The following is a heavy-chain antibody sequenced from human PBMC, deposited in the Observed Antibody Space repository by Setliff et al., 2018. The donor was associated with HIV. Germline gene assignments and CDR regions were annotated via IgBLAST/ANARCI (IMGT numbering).Heavy chain of an antibody. Sequence: GESLKISCKGSGYSFTSYWIGWVRQMPGKGLEWMGIIYPGDSDIRYSPSFQGQVTISADKSISTAYLQWSSLKASDTAMYYCARVPTAGLPVRGKYFFDYWGQGTLVTVS. D-gene: IGHD5-12*01. CDR3: ARVPTAGLPVRGKYFFDY. CDR1: GYSFTSYW. V-gene: IGHV5-51*01. J-gene: IGHJ4*02. CDR2: IYPGDSDI.